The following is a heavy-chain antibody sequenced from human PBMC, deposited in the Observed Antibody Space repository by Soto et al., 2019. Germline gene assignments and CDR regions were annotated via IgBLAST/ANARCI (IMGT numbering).Heavy chain of an antibody. Sequence: QLQLQESGSGLVKPSQTLSLTCAASGGSISSGIYSWSWIRQPPGKGLEWIGYIYHSGSTYYNPSLKCRVTPSVDRSKNQFHVKLNAEPAEDKNVYYCASGSGYDYSSGYYYLNDAFDIWGQGTMVNVSS. V-gene: IGHV4-30-2*01. CDR3: ASGSGYDYSSGYYYLNDAFDI. D-gene: IGHD3-22*01. CDR1: GGSISSGIYS. CDR2: IYHSGST. J-gene: IGHJ3*02.